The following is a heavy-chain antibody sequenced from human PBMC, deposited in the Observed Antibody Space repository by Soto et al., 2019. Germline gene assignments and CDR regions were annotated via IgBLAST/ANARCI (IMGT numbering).Heavy chain of an antibody. J-gene: IGHJ6*01. V-gene: IGHV3-33*01. CDR1: VFIFISYG. CDR3: ARGYIAEDEYGMEV. D-gene: IGHD1-1*01. Sequence: PGGSLRLSCSASVFIFISYGIHGVLQAPGKGLEWVAVIWHDGSKTYYADSVKGLLIISRDNSKNTLYVQINSLRAEDRFVYFCARGYIAEDEYGMEVWGQRTTVTVSS. CDR2: IWHDGSKT.